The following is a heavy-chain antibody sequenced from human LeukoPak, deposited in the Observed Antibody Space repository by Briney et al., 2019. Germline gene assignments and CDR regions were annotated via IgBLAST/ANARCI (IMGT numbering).Heavy chain of an antibody. D-gene: IGHD3-22*01. CDR2: INHSGST. CDR3: ARDVAYYYDSSGYYDY. Sequence: SETLSLTWAVYGGSFSGYYWSWIRQPPGKGLEWIGEINHSGSTNYNPSLKSRVTISVDTSKNQFSLKLSSVTAADTAVYYCARDVAYYYDSSGYYDYWGQGTLVTVSS. V-gene: IGHV4-34*01. J-gene: IGHJ4*02. CDR1: GGSFSGYY.